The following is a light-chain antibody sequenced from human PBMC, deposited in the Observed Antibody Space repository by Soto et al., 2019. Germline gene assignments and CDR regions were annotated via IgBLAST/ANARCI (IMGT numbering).Light chain of an antibody. V-gene: IGLV2-23*01. CDR2: EGG. CDR3: CSFAAGNTYV. J-gene: IGLJ1*01. CDR1: SSDVGTYNL. Sequence: QSVLTQPASVSGSPVHSIALTCTGTSSDVGTYNLVSWYQQHPGKAPKLLISEGGKRPSGVSDRFSGSKSGNTASLTISGLQAEDEADYYCCSFAAGNTYVFGTGTKVTVL.